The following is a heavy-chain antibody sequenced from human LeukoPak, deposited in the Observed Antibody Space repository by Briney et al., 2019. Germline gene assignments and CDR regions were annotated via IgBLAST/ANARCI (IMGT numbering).Heavy chain of an antibody. Sequence: ASVTVSCKASGYTFTSYYMHWVRQPPGQGLEWMGILNPSDGSTSYAQKCQGRVTKTKDLTTSTDYNEVSSIESHDNAVYYRARDRSVEGTAWWFDPWGEGTLVTVSS. CDR3: ARDRSVEGTAWWFDP. CDR1: GYTFTSYY. D-gene: IGHD2-8*02. CDR2: LNPSDGST. J-gene: IGHJ5*02. V-gene: IGHV1-46*01.